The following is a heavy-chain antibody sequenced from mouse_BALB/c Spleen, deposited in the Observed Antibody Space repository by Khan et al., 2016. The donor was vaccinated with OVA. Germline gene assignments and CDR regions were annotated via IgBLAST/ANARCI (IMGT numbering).Heavy chain of an antibody. CDR1: GFSFSSYS. CDR3: ASNLTGSFAY. D-gene: IGHD4-1*01. V-gene: IGHV5-6*01. Sequence: EVELVESGGDLVRPGGSLKLSCAASGFSFSSYSMSWVRQTPDKRLEWVATISSGGDYTYYPDSVKGRFTISRDNAKNTLYLHMSSLKSEDTAIYYCASNLTGSFAYWGQGTLVTVSA. CDR2: ISSGGDYT. J-gene: IGHJ3*01.